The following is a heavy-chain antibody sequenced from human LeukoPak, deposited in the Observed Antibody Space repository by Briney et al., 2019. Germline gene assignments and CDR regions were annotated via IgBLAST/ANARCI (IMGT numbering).Heavy chain of an antibody. CDR3: TPGTPIDY. CDR1: GLDFTDAW. Sequence: GGSLRLSCAASGLDFTDAWMSWVRQAPGKGLEWVGRVKSKSDGGAIDYAAPVRGRCIISRDDSENTLHLQMDSLRTEDTAVYYCTPGTPIDYWGQGTLVIVSS. D-gene: IGHD3-10*01. CDR2: VKSKSDGGAI. V-gene: IGHV3-15*01. J-gene: IGHJ4*02.